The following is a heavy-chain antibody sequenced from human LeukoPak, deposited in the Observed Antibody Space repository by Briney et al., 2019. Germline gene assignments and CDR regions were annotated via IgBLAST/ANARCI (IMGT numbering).Heavy chain of an antibody. Sequence: PGGSLRLSCTASGFTFDGYAMTWVRQAPGKGLERVSSISGGSEDSYYADSVKGRFTISRDNSRSTLYLQMNSLRADHTAVYYCGRTIAQYSNSWLYYFYGLDVWGQGTTVTVSS. D-gene: IGHD6-13*01. V-gene: IGHV3-23*01. CDR3: GRTIAQYSNSWLYYFYGLDV. CDR2: ISGGSEDS. J-gene: IGHJ6*02. CDR1: GFTFDGYA.